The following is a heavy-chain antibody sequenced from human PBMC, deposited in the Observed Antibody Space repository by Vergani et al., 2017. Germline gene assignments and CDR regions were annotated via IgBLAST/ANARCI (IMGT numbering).Heavy chain of an antibody. CDR2: ISSSSSTI. Sequence: VQLVESGGGVVQPGRSLRLSCAASGFTFSSYGMHWVRQAPGKGLEWVSYISSSSSTIYYADSVKGRFTISRDNAKNSLYLQMNSLRAEDTAVYYCARDQGTVIVNPDGMDVWGQGTTVTVSS. J-gene: IGHJ6*02. CDR3: ARDQGTVIVNPDGMDV. D-gene: IGHD4-17*01. CDR1: GFTFSSYG. V-gene: IGHV3-48*04.